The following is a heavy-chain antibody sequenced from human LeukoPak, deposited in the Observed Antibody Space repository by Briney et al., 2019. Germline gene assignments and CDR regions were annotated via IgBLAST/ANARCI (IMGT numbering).Heavy chain of an antibody. Sequence: ASVKVSCKASGYTFTSYGISWVRQAPGQGLEWMGWISAYNGNTNYAQKLQGRVTMTTDTSTSTAYMELRSLRSDDTAVYYCARHTYQQWLVPKYYYYYYGMDVWGQGTTVTVSS. J-gene: IGHJ6*02. CDR1: GYTFTSYG. CDR3: ARHTYQQWLVPKYYYYYYGMDV. V-gene: IGHV1-18*01. CDR2: ISAYNGNT. D-gene: IGHD6-19*01.